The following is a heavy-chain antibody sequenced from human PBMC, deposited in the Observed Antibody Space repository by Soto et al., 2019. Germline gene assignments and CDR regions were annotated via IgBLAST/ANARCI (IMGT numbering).Heavy chain of an antibody. CDR2: IYPGYSDT. D-gene: IGHD3-10*01. Sequence: PGESLKISCKGSGYSFTSYWIGWVRQMPGKGLEWMGIIYPGYSDTRYSPSLQGHVTISADTSISTSYLQWSSLKASDTSIYYCVRMYYYGSGSYSLAFDIWGQGTMVTVSS. J-gene: IGHJ3*02. CDR1: GYSFTSYW. V-gene: IGHV5-51*01. CDR3: VRMYYYGSGSYSLAFDI.